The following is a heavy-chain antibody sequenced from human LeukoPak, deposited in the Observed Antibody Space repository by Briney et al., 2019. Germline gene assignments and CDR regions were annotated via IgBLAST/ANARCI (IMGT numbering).Heavy chain of an antibody. J-gene: IGHJ1*01. Sequence: GASVKVSCKASGYTFTSYGISWVRQAPGQGLEWMGWISAYNGNTNYAQKLQGRVTMTTDTSTSTAYMELGSLRSDDTAVYYCARGGGSTDYYDSSGYFWGQGTLVTVSS. D-gene: IGHD3-22*01. CDR1: GYTFTSYG. V-gene: IGHV1-18*01. CDR3: ARGGGSTDYYDSSGYF. CDR2: ISAYNGNT.